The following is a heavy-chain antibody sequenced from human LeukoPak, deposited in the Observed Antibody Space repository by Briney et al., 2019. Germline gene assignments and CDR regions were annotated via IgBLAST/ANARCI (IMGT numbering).Heavy chain of an antibody. Sequence: PGGSLRLSCAASGFTFSSYAMSWVRQAPGKGLEWVSVISGSGGSTYYADSVKGRFTISRDNSKNTLYLRMNSLRAEDTAVYYCAQDMGRIMITFVGPDYWGQGTLVTVSS. J-gene: IGHJ4*02. D-gene: IGHD3-16*01. CDR1: GFTFSSYA. CDR3: AQDMGRIMITFVGPDY. CDR2: ISGSGGST. V-gene: IGHV3-23*01.